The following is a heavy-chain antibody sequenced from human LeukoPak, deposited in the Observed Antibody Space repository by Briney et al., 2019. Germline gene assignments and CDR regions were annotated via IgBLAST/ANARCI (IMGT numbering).Heavy chain of an antibody. V-gene: IGHV3-15*01. Sequence: GGSLRLSCVASGFTFSNAWMSWVRQAPGKGLEWVGRIKSKTDGGTMEYAAPVQGRFTISRDDSKNTLYLQMNSPKTEDTAVYYCTTYPYSSGWYPFDSWGQGTLVTVSS. J-gene: IGHJ4*02. CDR2: IKSKTDGGTM. D-gene: IGHD6-19*01. CDR1: GFTFSNAW. CDR3: TTYPYSSGWYPFDS.